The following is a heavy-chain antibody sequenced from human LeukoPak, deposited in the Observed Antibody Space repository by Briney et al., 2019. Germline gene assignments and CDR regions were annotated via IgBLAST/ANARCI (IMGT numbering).Heavy chain of an antibody. D-gene: IGHD3-10*01. CDR2: IYYSGST. Sequence: PSETLSLTCTVSGFSISSYYWSWLRQPPGKGLERLGYIYYSGSTNYNPSLKSRVTISVDPSKTQFSLKLSSVTAADTAVYYCARGAGSHEYYFDYWGQGTLVTVSS. V-gene: IGHV4-59*01. CDR1: GFSISSYY. CDR3: ARGAGSHEYYFDY. J-gene: IGHJ4*02.